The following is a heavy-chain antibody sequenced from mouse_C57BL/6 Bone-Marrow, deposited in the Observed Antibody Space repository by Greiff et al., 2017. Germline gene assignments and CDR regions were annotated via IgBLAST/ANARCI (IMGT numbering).Heavy chain of an antibody. V-gene: IGHV1-18*01. J-gene: IGHJ2*01. CDR3: ARDYYCYYFDY. CDR1: GYTFTDYN. D-gene: IGHD1-1*01. CDR2: INPNNGGT. Sequence: VQLKQSGPELVKPGASVKIPCKASGYTFTDYNMDWVKQSHGKSLEWIGDINPNNGGTIYNQKFKGKATLTVDKSSSTAYMELRSLTSEDTAVYYWARDYYCYYFDYWGQGTTLTVSS.